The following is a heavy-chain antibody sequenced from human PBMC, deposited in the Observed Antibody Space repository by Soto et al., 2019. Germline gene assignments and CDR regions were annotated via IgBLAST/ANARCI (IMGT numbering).Heavy chain of an antibody. CDR2: IIPIFGTA. CDR1: GGTFSSYA. D-gene: IGHD2-15*01. Sequence: QVQLVQSGAEVQKPGSSVKVSCKASGGTFSSYAISWVRQAPGQGLEWMGGIIPIFGTANYAQKFQGRVTSTADESTSTAYMELSSLRSEDTAVYYCASYCSGGSCYSRGYYYYGMDVWGQGTTVTVSS. V-gene: IGHV1-69*01. CDR3: ASYCSGGSCYSRGYYYYGMDV. J-gene: IGHJ6*02.